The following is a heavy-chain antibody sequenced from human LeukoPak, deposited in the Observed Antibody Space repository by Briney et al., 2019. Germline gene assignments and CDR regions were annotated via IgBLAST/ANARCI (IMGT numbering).Heavy chain of an antibody. CDR3: ARGKYGDYVFDY. J-gene: IGHJ4*02. V-gene: IGHV1-2*02. CDR2: INPNSGGT. Sequence: ASVKVSCKASGYTFTGYYMHWVRQAPGQGLEWMGWINPNSGGTNYAQKFQGRVTMTRDTSISTAYMELSRRRSDDTAVYYCARGKYGDYVFDYWGQGTLVTVSS. CDR1: GYTFTGYY. D-gene: IGHD4-17*01.